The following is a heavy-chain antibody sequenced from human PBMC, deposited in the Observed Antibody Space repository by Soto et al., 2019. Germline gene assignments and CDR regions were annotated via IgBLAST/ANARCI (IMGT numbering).Heavy chain of an antibody. CDR3: ASVERFYGMDV. CDR1: GFTFSSYG. J-gene: IGHJ6*02. Sequence: GGSLRLSCAASGFTFSSYGMHWVRQAPGKGLEWVAVIWYDGSNKYYADSVKGRFTISRDNSKNTLYLQMNSLSAEDTAVYYCASVERFYGMDVWGQGTTVTVSS. CDR2: IWYDGSNK. V-gene: IGHV3-33*01. D-gene: IGHD6-25*01.